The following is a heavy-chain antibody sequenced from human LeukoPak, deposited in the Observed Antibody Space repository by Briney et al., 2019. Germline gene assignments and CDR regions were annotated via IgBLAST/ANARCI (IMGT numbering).Heavy chain of an antibody. Sequence: GASVKVSCKASGYTFTSYYMHWVRQAPGQGLEWMGIINPSGGSTSYAQKFQGRVTMTRDTSTSTVYMELSSLRSEDTAVYYCARDPTVLAVGYYYGMDVWGQGTTVTVSS. CDR1: GYTFTSYY. D-gene: IGHD4-17*01. V-gene: IGHV1-46*01. CDR3: ARDPTVLAVGYYYGMDV. CDR2: INPSGGST. J-gene: IGHJ6*02.